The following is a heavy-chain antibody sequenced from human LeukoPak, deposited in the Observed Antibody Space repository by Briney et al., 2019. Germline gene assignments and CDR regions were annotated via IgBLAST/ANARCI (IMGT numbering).Heavy chain of an antibody. V-gene: IGHV4-34*01. D-gene: IGHD3-22*01. Sequence: SETLSLTCAVYGGSFSGYYWSWIRQPPGEGLEWIGEINHSGSTNYNPSLKSRVTISVDTSKNQFSLKLSSVTAADTAVYYCATYYDSSGYYSYFDYWGQGTLVTVSS. J-gene: IGHJ4*02. CDR3: ATYYDSSGYYSYFDY. CDR2: INHSGST. CDR1: GGSFSGYY.